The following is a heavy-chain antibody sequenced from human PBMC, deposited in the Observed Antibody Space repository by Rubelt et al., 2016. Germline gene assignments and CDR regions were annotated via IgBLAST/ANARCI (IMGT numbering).Heavy chain of an antibody. CDR2: INPSGGST. CDR1: GYTFTSYY. CDR3: ARDLITMVRGVSKDFDY. V-gene: IGHV1-46*01. J-gene: IGHJ4*02. D-gene: IGHD3-10*01. Sequence: QVQLVQSGAEVKKPGASVKVSCKASGYTFTSYYMHWVRQAPGQGLEWMGIINPSGGSTSYAQKFQGRVTITRDTSASTAYMELSSLRSEDTAVYYCARDLITMVRGVSKDFDYWGQGTLVTVSS.